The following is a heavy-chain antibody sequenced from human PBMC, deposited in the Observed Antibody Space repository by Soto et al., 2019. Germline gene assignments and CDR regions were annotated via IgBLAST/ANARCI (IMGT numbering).Heavy chain of an antibody. J-gene: IGHJ4*02. V-gene: IGHV3-23*01. CDR2: ISASGGST. Sequence: VQLLESGGGLVQPGGSLRLSCAASGFTFNTYAMTWVRQAPGKGLEWVSSISASGGSTNYAGSVKGRFTISRDNYKNMVYLQMNSMKPEDTAVYSGATRIGKGHGRVGSCYAGGDYWGQGTLVTVSS. CDR3: ATRIGKGHGRVGSCYAGGDY. CDR1: GFTFNTYA. D-gene: IGHD2-15*01.